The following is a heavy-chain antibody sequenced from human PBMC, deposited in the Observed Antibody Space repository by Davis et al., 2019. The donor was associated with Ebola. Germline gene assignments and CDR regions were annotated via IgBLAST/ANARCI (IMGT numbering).Heavy chain of an antibody. D-gene: IGHD3-22*01. Sequence: SETLSLTCTVSGGSISSYYRSWIRQHPGKGLEWIGYIYYSGSTYYNPSLKSRVTISVDTSKNQFSLKLSSVTAADTAVYYCARGQVVVISRHGMDVWGQGTTVTVSS. CDR1: GGSISSYY. CDR3: ARGQVVVISRHGMDV. CDR2: IYYSGST. V-gene: IGHV4-59*06. J-gene: IGHJ6*02.